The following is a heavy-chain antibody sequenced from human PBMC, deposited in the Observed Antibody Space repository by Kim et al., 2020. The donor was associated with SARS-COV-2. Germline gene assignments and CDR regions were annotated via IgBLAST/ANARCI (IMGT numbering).Heavy chain of an antibody. V-gene: IGHV1-46*01. Sequence: YAQKFQGRVTMTRDTSTSTVYMELSSLRSEDTAVYYCARERDGDYDYFDYWGQGTLVTVSS. J-gene: IGHJ4*02. D-gene: IGHD4-17*01. CDR3: ARERDGDYDYFDY.